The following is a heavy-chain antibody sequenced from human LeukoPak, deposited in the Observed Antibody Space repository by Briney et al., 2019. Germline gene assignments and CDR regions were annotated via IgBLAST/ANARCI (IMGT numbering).Heavy chain of an antibody. D-gene: IGHD5-18*01. Sequence: ASVKVSCKASGGTFSSYAISWVRQAPGQGLEWMGGIIPIFGTANYAQKLQGRVTITADESTSTAYMELSSLRSEDTAVYYCASNPDVDTAIGYWGQGTLVTVSS. CDR3: ASNPDVDTAIGY. CDR1: GGTFSSYA. V-gene: IGHV1-69*13. J-gene: IGHJ4*02. CDR2: IIPIFGTA.